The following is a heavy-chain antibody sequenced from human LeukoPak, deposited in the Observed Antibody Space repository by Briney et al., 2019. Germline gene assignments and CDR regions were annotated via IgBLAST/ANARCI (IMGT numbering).Heavy chain of an antibody. Sequence: EASVKVSCKASGYTFTGYYMHWVRQAPGQGLEWMGWINPNSGGTNYAQKFQGRVTMTRDTSISTAYMELSRLRSDDTAVYYCARRYSSSTNYYYYYYMDVWGKGTTVTVSS. V-gene: IGHV1-2*02. CDR3: ARRYSSSTNYYYYYYMDV. CDR2: INPNSGGT. D-gene: IGHD6-6*01. J-gene: IGHJ6*03. CDR1: GYTFTGYY.